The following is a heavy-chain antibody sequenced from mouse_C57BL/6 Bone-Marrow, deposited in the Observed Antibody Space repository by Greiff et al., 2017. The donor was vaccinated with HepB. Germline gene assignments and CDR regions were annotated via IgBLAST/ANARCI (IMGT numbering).Heavy chain of an antibody. J-gene: IGHJ3*01. CDR1: GFTFSDYG. D-gene: IGHD3-2*02. CDR3: AREAGSAWFAY. CDR2: ISSGSSTI. V-gene: IGHV5-17*01. Sequence: EVQGVESGGGLVKPGGSLKLSCAASGFTFSDYGLHWVRQAPEKGLEWVAYISSGSSTIYYADTVKGRFTISRDNAKNTLFLQMTSLRSEDTAMYYCAREAGSAWFAYWGQGTLVTVSA.